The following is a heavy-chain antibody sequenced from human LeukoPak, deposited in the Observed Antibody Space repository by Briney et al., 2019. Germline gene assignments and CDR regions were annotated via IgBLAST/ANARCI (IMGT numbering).Heavy chain of an antibody. CDR3: ARGIAVAGMSDVSQNDY. CDR1: GYTLTGYY. CDR2: INPDSGGT. D-gene: IGHD6-19*01. J-gene: IGHJ4*02. V-gene: IGHV1-2*02. Sequence: ASVKVSCKASGYTLTGYYMHWVRQAPGQGLEWMGWINPDSGGTNYAQKFQGRVTMTRDTSISTAYMELSRLRSDDTAVYYCARGIAVAGMSDVSQNDYWGQGTLVTVSS.